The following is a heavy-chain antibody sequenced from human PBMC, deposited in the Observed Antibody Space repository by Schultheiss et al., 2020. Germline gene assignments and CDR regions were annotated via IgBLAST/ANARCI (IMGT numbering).Heavy chain of an antibody. CDR2: ISYDGSNK. CDR3: AREGAGYCSGGSCYSFDAFDI. D-gene: IGHD2-15*01. Sequence: GGSLRLSCAASGFTFSSYAMHWVRQAPGKGLEWVAVISYDGSNKYYADSVKGRFTISRDNSKNTLYLQMNSLRAEDTAVYYCAREGAGYCSGGSCYSFDAFDIWGQGTMVTVSS. J-gene: IGHJ3*02. V-gene: IGHV3-30-3*01. CDR1: GFTFSSYA.